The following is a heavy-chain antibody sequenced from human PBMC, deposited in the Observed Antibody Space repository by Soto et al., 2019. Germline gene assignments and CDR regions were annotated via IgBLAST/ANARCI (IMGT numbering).Heavy chain of an antibody. CDR2: ISAYNDNT. V-gene: IGHV1-18*01. CDR3: AIEGPARDYFYGRAV. CDR1: GYSVTTYG. Sequence: QVQLVQSGGEVKKPGASVKVSCKTSGYSVTTYGISWVRQAPGQGLEWIGWISAYNDNTNSAQKLQGIVTITTDTTTSIAYRDLRSLRSDDTGVYYCAIEGPARDYFYGRAVSGQGSTVTVSS. J-gene: IGHJ6*02.